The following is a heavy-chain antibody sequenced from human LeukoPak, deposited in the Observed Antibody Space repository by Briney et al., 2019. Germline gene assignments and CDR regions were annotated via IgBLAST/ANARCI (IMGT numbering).Heavy chain of an antibody. CDR2: INHSGST. CDR1: GGSFSSYY. CDR3: ARVECSSTSCYTALVRGIQLPRYFDY. Sequence: SETLSLTCTVSGGSFSSYYWSWIRQPPGKGLEWIGEINHSGSTNYNPSLKSRVTISVDTSKNQFSLKLSSVTAADTAVYYCARVECSSTSCYTALVRGIQLPRYFDYWGQGTLVTVSS. D-gene: IGHD2-2*02. V-gene: IGHV4-34*01. J-gene: IGHJ4*02.